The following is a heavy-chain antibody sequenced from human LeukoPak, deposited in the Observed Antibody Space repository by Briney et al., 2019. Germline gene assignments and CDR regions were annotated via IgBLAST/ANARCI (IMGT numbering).Heavy chain of an antibody. CDR3: ARPTTVTTVFDP. CDR2: ISYDGSNK. D-gene: IGHD4-17*01. CDR1: GFIFSSYA. Sequence: GGSLRLSCAASGFIFSSYAMHWVRQAPGNGLEWVAVISYDGSNKYYADSVKGRFTISRDNSKNTLYLQMNSLRAEDTAVYYCARPTTVTTVFDPWGKGTLVTVSS. J-gene: IGHJ5*02. V-gene: IGHV3-30*04.